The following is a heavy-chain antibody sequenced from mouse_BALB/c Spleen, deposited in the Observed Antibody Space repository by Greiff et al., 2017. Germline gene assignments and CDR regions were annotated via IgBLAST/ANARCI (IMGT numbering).Heavy chain of an antibody. D-gene: IGHD2-4*01. J-gene: IGHJ4*01. CDR2: IDPENGDT. Sequence: VHVKQSGAELVRSGASVKLSCTASGFNIKDYYMHWVKQRPEQGLEWIGWIDPENGDTEYAPKFQGKATMTADTSSNTAYLQLSSLTSEDTAVYYCKIYYDYDGDAMDYWGQGTSVTVSS. V-gene: IGHV14-4*02. CDR1: GFNIKDYY. CDR3: KIYYDYDGDAMDY.